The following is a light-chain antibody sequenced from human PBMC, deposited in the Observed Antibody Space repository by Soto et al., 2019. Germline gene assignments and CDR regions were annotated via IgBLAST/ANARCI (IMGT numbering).Light chain of an antibody. CDR3: KQYSDWPPT. J-gene: IGKJ1*01. CDR2: GAS. CDR1: ESLSSN. Sequence: EVVMTQSPATLSVSPGGRATLSCRASESLSSNLAWYQQKPGQAPRLLIYGASTRGTGIPARFSGSGSGTEFTLTISSLQSEDFAVYYCKQYSDWPPTFGRGTKVDIX. V-gene: IGKV3-15*01.